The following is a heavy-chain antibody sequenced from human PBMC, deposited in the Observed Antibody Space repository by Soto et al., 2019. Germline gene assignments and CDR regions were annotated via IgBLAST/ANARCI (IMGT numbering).Heavy chain of an antibody. CDR2: IIPSGGST. V-gene: IGHV1-46*01. CDR1: GYTFTTYY. J-gene: IGHJ6*02. D-gene: IGHD3-3*02. CDR3: ARALAPFYYYYGMDV. Sequence: QVQLVQSGAEVKKPGASVKVSCKASGYTFTTYYMHWVRQAPGQGLEWMGTIIPSGGSTSYAQKYHGRATMTRDTSTSTAYMELSSLTSEDTAVYYCARALAPFYYYYGMDVWGQGPTVTVSS.